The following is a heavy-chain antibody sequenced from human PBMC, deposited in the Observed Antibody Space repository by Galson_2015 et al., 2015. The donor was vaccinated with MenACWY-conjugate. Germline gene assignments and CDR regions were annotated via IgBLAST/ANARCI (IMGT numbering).Heavy chain of an antibody. CDR2: IDHRGYT. Sequence: ETLSLTCSVSGFSISSGFYWGWIRLSPGKGLEWIGTIDHRGYTYENPSLKSRITISADTSRNQFSLRLTSMTAADTAVFYCARTGRMAVALSYFDSWGQGTLVTVSA. J-gene: IGHJ4*02. CDR1: GFSISSGFY. CDR3: ARTGRMAVALSYFDS. D-gene: IGHD6-19*01. V-gene: IGHV4-38-2*01.